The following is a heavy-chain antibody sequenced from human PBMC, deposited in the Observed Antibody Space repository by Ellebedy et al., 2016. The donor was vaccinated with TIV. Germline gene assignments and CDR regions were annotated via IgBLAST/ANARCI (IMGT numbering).Heavy chain of an antibody. D-gene: IGHD3-10*01. CDR3: AGEVRYTNYYYYYGMDV. Sequence: GESLKISCAASGFTFSSYGMHWVRQAPGKGLEWVAVIWYDGSNKYYADSVKGRFTIPRDNSKNRLYLQMNSLGAEDTAVYYCAGEVRYTNYYYYYGMDVWGQGTTVTVSS. J-gene: IGHJ6*02. CDR1: GFTFSSYG. V-gene: IGHV3-33*01. CDR2: IWYDGSNK.